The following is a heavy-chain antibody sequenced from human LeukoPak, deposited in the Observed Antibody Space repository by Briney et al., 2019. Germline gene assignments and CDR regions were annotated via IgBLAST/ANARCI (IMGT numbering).Heavy chain of an antibody. V-gene: IGHV3-53*01. J-gene: IGHJ3*02. CDR3: ARLGYCSGGSCYSQAFDI. D-gene: IGHD2-15*01. CDR2: IYSGGST. CDR1: GFTVSSNY. Sequence: GGSLSLSCAASGFTVSSNYMSWVGQAPGKGLEWVSVIYSGGSTYYADSVKGRFTISRDNSKNTLYLQMNSLRAEDTAVYYCARLGYCSGGSCYSQAFDIWGQGTMVTVSS.